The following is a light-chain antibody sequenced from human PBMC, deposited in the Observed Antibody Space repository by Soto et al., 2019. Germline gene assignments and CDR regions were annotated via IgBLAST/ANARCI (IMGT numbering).Light chain of an antibody. CDR3: SSYTSSSTLV. V-gene: IGLV2-14*03. Sequence: QCALTQPASVSGSPGQSITISCTGTSSDVGGYNYVSWYQQHPGKAPKLMIYDVSHRTSGVSNRFSGSKSGNTASLTISGLQAEDEADYYLSSYTSSSTLVFGIGTKLTVL. J-gene: IGLJ1*01. CDR2: DVS. CDR1: SSDVGGYNY.